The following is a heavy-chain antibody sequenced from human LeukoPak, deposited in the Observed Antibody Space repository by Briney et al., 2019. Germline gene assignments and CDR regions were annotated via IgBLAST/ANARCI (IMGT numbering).Heavy chain of an antibody. J-gene: IGHJ6*02. V-gene: IGHV3-53*04. Sequence: GGSLRLSCAASGFTVSSNYMSWVRQAPGKGLEWVSVIYSGGSTYYADSVKGRFTISRHNSKNTLYLQMNSLRAEDTAVYYCASSTTQGYYYGMDVWGQGTTVTVSS. D-gene: IGHD1-1*01. CDR1: GFTVSSNY. CDR3: ASSTTQGYYYGMDV. CDR2: IYSGGST.